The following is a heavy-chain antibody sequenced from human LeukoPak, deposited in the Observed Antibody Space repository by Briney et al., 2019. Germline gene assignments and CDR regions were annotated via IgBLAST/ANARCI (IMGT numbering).Heavy chain of an antibody. CDR1: GYTFTGYY. J-gene: IGHJ4*02. CDR2: INPNSGGT. V-gene: IGHV1-2*02. D-gene: IGHD3-3*01. CDR3: ARPARGYYDFWSGYYLVV. Sequence: GASVKVSCKGSGYTFTGYYMHWVRQAPGQGLEWMGWINPNSGGTNYAQKFQGRVTMTRDTSISTAYMELSSLRSEDTAVYYCARPARGYYDFWSGYYLVVWGQGTLVTVSS.